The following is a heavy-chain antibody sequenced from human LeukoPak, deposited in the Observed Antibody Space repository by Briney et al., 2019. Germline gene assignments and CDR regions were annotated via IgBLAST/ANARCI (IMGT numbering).Heavy chain of an antibody. Sequence: GGSLRLSCAASGFTFSRHAMHWVRQAPGKGLESVSGISSSGGSTYYANSVKGRFTISRDNSKNTLYLQMGSLRAEDMAVYYCASTITGGNYYYMDVWGKGTTVTVSS. CDR3: ASTITGGNYYYMDV. J-gene: IGHJ6*03. D-gene: IGHD5-24*01. CDR2: ISSSGGST. V-gene: IGHV3-64*01. CDR1: GFTFSRHA.